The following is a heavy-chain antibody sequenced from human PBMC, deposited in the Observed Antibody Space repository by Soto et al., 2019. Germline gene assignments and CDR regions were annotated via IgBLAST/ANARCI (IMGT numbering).Heavy chain of an antibody. CDR2: IIPIFGTA. CDR1: GGTFSSYA. CDR3: ARVSYYGSGSYYNLNYYGMDD. V-gene: IGHV1-69*13. Sequence: GASVKVSCKASGGTFSSYAISWVRQAPGQGLEWMGGIIPIFGTANYAQKFQGRVTITADESTSTAYMELSSLRSEDTAVYYCARVSYYGSGSYYNLNYYGMDDWGQGTTVTVSS. J-gene: IGHJ6*02. D-gene: IGHD3-10*01.